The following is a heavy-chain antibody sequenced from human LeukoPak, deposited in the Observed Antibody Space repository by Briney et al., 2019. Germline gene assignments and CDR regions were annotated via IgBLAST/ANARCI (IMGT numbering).Heavy chain of an antibody. Sequence: PGGSLRLSCAASGFTFSSYWMHWVRHAPGKGLVWVSRINSDGSSTSYADSAKGRFTISRDNAKNTLYLQMNSLRAEDTAVYYCARVRYFDWLLPYYYYGMDVWGKGTTVTASS. J-gene: IGHJ6*04. CDR2: INSDGSST. D-gene: IGHD3-9*01. CDR3: ARVRYFDWLLPYYYYGMDV. CDR1: GFTFSSYW. V-gene: IGHV3-74*01.